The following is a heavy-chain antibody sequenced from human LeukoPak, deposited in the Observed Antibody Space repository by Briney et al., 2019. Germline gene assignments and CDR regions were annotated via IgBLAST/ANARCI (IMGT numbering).Heavy chain of an antibody. V-gene: IGHV6-1*01. J-gene: IGHJ4*02. Sequence: SQTLSLTCAISGDSVSSNSAAWNWLRQSPSRGLEWLGRTYYRSKWYSDYAVSVRSRITINPDTSRNQFSLQLNSVSPGDTAVYYCARYGSSWYLEYWGQGTPVTVSS. CDR1: GDSVSSNSAA. CDR3: ARYGSSWYLEY. D-gene: IGHD6-13*01. CDR2: TYYRSKWYS.